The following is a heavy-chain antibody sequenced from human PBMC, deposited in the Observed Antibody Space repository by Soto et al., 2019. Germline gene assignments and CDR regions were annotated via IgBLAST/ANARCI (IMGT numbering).Heavy chain of an antibody. CDR3: AKDGAPRYCSRSSCHPAGAY. CDR1: GFTFSSYS. CDR2: ISSNGGTT. D-gene: IGHD2-15*01. J-gene: IGHJ4*02. Sequence: GGSLRLSCSASGFTFSSYSMNWVRQAPGKGLQYVSAISSNGGTTYYADSVKGRFTTSRDNSNNMLYLQMDSLRAEDTAVYYCAKDGAPRYCSRSSCHPAGAYWGQGTLVTVSS. V-gene: IGHV3-64*04.